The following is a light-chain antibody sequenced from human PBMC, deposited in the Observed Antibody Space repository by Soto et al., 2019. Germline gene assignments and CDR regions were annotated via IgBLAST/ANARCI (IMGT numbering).Light chain of an antibody. V-gene: IGLV2-23*02. CDR3: CSYAGSSTPFV. CDR1: SSDVGSYNL. CDR2: DVS. J-gene: IGLJ1*01. Sequence: QSALTQPASVSGSPGQSNTISCTGTSSDVGSYNLVSWYQQHAGKAPKLMIYDVSERTSGVSNRFSGSRSGNTASLTISGLQAEDEADYYCCSYAGSSTPFVFGTGTKVTVL.